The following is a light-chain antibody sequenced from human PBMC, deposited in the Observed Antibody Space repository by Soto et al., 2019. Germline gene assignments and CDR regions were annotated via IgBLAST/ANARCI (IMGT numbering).Light chain of an antibody. V-gene: IGLV2-14*01. CDR2: EVS. CDR1: SSDVGTYNY. J-gene: IGLJ1*01. CDR3: TSYTRDTALV. Sequence: QSVLTQPASVSGSPGQSITISCTGTSSDVGTYNYVSWYQHHPGKAPKLIIYEVSNRPSGVSNRLSGSKSGSTASLTISGLQAGDEADYHCTSYTRDTALVFGTGTKVTVL.